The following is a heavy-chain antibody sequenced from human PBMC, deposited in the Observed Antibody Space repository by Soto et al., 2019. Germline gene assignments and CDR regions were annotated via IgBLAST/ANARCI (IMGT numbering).Heavy chain of an antibody. V-gene: IGHV4-30-4*01. Sequence: SSETLSLTCTVSVGSINSGDYYWSWIRHPPGKGLEWIGYVYYSGSTYYNPSLKSRVTISVDTSKNQFSLKLSSVTAADTAVYYCARAMDTAMVYFDYWGQGTLVTVSS. J-gene: IGHJ4*02. CDR3: ARAMDTAMVYFDY. D-gene: IGHD5-18*01. CDR2: VYYSGST. CDR1: VGSINSGDYY.